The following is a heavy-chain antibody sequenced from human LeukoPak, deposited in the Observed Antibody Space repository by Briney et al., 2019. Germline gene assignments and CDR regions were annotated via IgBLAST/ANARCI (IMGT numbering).Heavy chain of an antibody. V-gene: IGHV1-2*07. CDR1: GYTFIGHY. D-gene: IGHD3-16*01. CDR3: ARASFWESPVNWFDP. Sequence: AAVKVSCKTSGYTFIGHYIHWVRQAPGQGLEWMGWINPKNGGANYAPRFRGRVTMTRDRSTSTVYMELTRLTSDDTAVYYCARASFWESPVNWFDPWGQGTLVTVSS. J-gene: IGHJ5*02. CDR2: INPKNGGA.